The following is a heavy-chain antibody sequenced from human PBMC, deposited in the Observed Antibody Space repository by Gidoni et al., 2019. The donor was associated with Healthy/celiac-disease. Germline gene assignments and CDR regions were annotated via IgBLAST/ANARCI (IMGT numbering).Heavy chain of an antibody. V-gene: IGHV1-46*01. CDR2: IKPSVVST. CDR3: AIIGYCSSTSCPDYYYMDV. Sequence: QVQLVQSGAEVKKPGAYVKFSCKASGYTFTSYYMHWVRQAPGQVLEWMGIIKPSVVSTSYAQKFQGRVTMTRDTSTSTVYMELSSLRSEDTAVYYCAIIGYCSSTSCPDYYYMDVWGKGTTVTVS. D-gene: IGHD2-2*01. CDR1: GYTFTSYY. J-gene: IGHJ6*03.